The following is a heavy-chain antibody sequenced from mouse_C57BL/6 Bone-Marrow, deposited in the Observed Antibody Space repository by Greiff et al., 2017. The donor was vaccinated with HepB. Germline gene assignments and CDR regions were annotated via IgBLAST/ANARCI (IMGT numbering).Heavy chain of an antibody. J-gene: IGHJ2*01. CDR1: GYTFTDYY. Sequence: EVQLQQSGPELVKPGASVKISCKASGYTFTDYYMNWVKQSPGKSLEWIGDINPNNGGTSYNQKFKGKATLTVDKSSSTAYMQLRSLTSEDSAVYYGAYGSRAGDYWGQGTTLTVSS. D-gene: IGHD1-1*01. V-gene: IGHV1-26*01. CDR2: INPNNGGT. CDR3: AYGSRAGDY.